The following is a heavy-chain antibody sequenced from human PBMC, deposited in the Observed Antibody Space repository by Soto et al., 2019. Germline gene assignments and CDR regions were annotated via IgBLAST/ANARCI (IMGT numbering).Heavy chain of an antibody. Sequence: QVPLVQSGAEVKKPGSSVKVSCKASGGSFSSYSISWVRQSPGQGLEWMGRIIPILGIANYAQKFQGRVTITADKSTSTDYMELSSQRSEDTAVYYCARTSATRYDYGVGGSTPWGQGTLVTVSS. D-gene: IGHD4-17*01. CDR2: IIPILGIA. V-gene: IGHV1-69*02. J-gene: IGHJ5*02. CDR1: GGSFSSYS. CDR3: ARTSATRYDYGVGGSTP.